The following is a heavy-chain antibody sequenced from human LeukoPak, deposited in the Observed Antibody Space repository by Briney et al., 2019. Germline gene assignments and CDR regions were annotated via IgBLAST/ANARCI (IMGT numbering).Heavy chain of an antibody. CDR2: ISSSGSTI. Sequence: PGGSLRLSCAASGFTFSDYYMSWIRQAPGKGLEWVSYISSSGSTIYYADSVKGRFTISRDNAKNSLYLQMNSLRAEDTAVYYCARDTCSSTSCSPYYYYGMDVWGQGTTVTVSS. D-gene: IGHD2-2*01. V-gene: IGHV3-11*01. J-gene: IGHJ6*02. CDR3: ARDTCSSTSCSPYYYYGMDV. CDR1: GFTFSDYY.